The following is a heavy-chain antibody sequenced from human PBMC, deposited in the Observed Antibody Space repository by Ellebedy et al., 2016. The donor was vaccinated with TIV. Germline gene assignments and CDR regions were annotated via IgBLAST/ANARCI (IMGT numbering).Heavy chain of an antibody. CDR1: GLSLSDYY. V-gene: IGHV3-11*01. D-gene: IGHD3-16*01. J-gene: IGHJ4*02. CDR3: ARGDARSSWILGFFES. Sequence: GESLKISXTASGLSLSDYYMSWIRQAPGKGLEWIAYISSGGNKIYYGDSVEGRFTISRDNTKNSLFLNMNNLRAEDSAVYYCARGDARSSWILGFFESWGQGTLVTVSS. CDR2: ISSGGNKI.